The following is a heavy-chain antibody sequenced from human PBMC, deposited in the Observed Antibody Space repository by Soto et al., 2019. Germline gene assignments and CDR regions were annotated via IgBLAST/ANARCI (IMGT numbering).Heavy chain of an antibody. V-gene: IGHV3-11*06. D-gene: IGHD1-26*01. CDR2: ISSRSSLT. J-gene: IGHJ4*01. CDR3: VRQVPAELTAFDY. Sequence: GGSLRLSCAASGFTFSDYYMSWIRQAPGKGLEWVSYISSRSSLTNYADSVRGRFTISRDNAKNSMYLQMDSLRAEDTALYYCVRQVPAELTAFDYWGQGTLVTVSS. CDR1: GFTFSDYY.